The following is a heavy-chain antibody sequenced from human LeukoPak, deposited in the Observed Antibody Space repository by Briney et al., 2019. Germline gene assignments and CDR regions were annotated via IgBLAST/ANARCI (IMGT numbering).Heavy chain of an antibody. V-gene: IGHV3-66*01. Sequence: PGGSLRLSCAASGFTFSSNYMSWVRQAPGKGLEWVSVIYSGGSTYYADSVKGRFTISRDNSKNTLYLQMNSLRAEDTAGYYCARDRRDSGYEYWGQGTLVTVSS. D-gene: IGHD5-12*01. J-gene: IGHJ4*02. CDR2: IYSGGST. CDR1: GFTFSSNY. CDR3: ARDRRDSGYEY.